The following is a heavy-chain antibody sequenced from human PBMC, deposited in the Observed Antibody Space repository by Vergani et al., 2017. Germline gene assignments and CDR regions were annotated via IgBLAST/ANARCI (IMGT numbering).Heavy chain of an antibody. Sequence: EVQLVESGGRLVRPGGSLRLSCIASGFKFDDYGMNWVRHVPGKGLEWVAGVNWNGVGSAYADSVRGRIIISRDNAKNSMFLQMNSLRVEDTALYYCATIDSSGYYPSYNVPDYGGQGTQVTVSS. J-gene: IGHJ4*02. V-gene: IGHV3-20*04. CDR1: GFKFDDYG. CDR3: ATIDSSGYYPSYNVPDY. CDR2: VNWNGVGS. D-gene: IGHD3-22*01.